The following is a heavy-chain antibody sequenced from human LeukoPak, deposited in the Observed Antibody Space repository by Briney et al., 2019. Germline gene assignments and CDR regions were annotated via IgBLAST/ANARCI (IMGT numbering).Heavy chain of an antibody. J-gene: IGHJ3*02. D-gene: IGHD6-19*01. Sequence: SETLSLTCTVSGGSISSYYWSWIRQPAGKGLEWIGRIYTSGSTNYSPSLKSRVTMSVDTSKNQFSLKLSSVTAADTAVYYCARILSEIAVAHPANAFDIWGQGTMVTVSS. CDR1: GGSISSYY. V-gene: IGHV4-4*07. CDR2: IYTSGST. CDR3: ARILSEIAVAHPANAFDI.